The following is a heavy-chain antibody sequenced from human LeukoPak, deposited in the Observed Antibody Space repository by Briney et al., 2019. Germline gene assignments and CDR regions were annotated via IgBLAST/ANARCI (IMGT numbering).Heavy chain of an antibody. V-gene: IGHV1-2*02. CDR1: GYMFTGYY. Sequence: ASVKVSCQASGYMFTGYYMHWVRQAPGQGLEWMGWINPNSGGTNYAQKFQGRVTMTRDTSISTAYMELSSLRSDDTAVYYCARGYCSGDCFTLFDYWGQGTLVTVSS. CDR3: ARGYCSGDCFTLFDY. CDR2: INPNSGGT. J-gene: IGHJ4*02. D-gene: IGHD2-21*02.